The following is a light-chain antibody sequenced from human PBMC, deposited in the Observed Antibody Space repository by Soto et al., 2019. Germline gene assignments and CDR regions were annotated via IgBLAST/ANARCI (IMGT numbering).Light chain of an antibody. CDR3: SSYTTTSTYV. J-gene: IGLJ1*01. V-gene: IGLV2-14*01. Sequence: QSVLTQPAAVSGSPGQSITISCTGTSSDVGAYDYVSWYQQHPGKAPMFMIYEVTNRPSGVSHRSSGSKSGNTASLTISGLQAEDEADYYCSSYTTTSTYVFGTGTKVTVL. CDR2: EVT. CDR1: SSDVGAYDY.